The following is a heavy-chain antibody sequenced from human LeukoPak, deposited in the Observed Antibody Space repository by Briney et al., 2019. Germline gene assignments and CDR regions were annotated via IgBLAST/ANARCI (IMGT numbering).Heavy chain of an antibody. CDR2: INTNTGNP. J-gene: IGHJ4*02. D-gene: IGHD3-10*01. V-gene: IGHV7-4-1*02. CDR3: ARSNREYPRSGSYRDY. Sequence: ASVKVSCKASGGTFTSYAISWVRQAPGQGLEWMGWINTNTGNPTYAQGFTGRFVFSLDTSVSTAYLQISSLKAEDTAVYYCARSNREYPRSGSYRDYWGQGTLVTVSS. CDR1: GGTFTSYA.